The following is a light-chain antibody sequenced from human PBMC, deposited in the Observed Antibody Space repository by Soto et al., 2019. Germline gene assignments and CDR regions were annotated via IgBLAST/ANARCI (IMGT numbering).Light chain of an antibody. Sequence: EIVLTQSPATLSVSLGHSASLSCRASESVSLSLAWYQMRPGQPPRLLIYGASTRATEIPARFSGSGSGTDFTLTISSLQSEDFAVYFCQQYHIWPSWTFGQGTKVELK. CDR2: GAS. J-gene: IGKJ1*01. CDR3: QQYHIWPSWT. CDR1: ESVSLS. V-gene: IGKV3-15*01.